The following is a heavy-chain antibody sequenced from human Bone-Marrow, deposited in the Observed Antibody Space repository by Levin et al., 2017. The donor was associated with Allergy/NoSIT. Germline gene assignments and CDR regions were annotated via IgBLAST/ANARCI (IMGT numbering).Heavy chain of an antibody. CDR1: GFTFSGYS. V-gene: IGHV3-21*01. Sequence: GGSLRLSCAASGFTFSGYSMNWVRQAPGKGLEWVSSISSSSSYIYYADSVKGRFTISRDNAKSSLYLQMNSLRAEDTAVYYCARINCSDGTCYLRPVGWFDPWGQGTLVTVSA. J-gene: IGHJ5*02. CDR3: ARINCSDGTCYLRPVGWFDP. CDR2: ISSSSSYI. D-gene: IGHD2-15*01.